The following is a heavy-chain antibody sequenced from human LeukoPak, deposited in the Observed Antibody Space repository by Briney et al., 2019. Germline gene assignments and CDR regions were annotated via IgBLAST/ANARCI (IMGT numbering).Heavy chain of an antibody. Sequence: GGSLRLCCTASGFTFGNYAVTWVRQAPGKGLEWVGFIRSKPYGGTAEYAASVQGRFTISRDDSKTIAYLQMNSLKTEDTAVYYCASPLYTSSSGVGYWGQGTLVTVSS. D-gene: IGHD6-6*01. CDR1: GFTFGNYA. CDR2: IRSKPYGGTA. V-gene: IGHV3-49*04. CDR3: ASPLYTSSSGVGY. J-gene: IGHJ4*02.